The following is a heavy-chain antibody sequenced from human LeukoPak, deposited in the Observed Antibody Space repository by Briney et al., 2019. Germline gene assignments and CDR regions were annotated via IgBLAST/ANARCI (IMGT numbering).Heavy chain of an antibody. CDR1: GFSFSRDY. D-gene: IGHD2-15*01. CDR3: VTETWWRFDH. CDR2: IERDGSQQ. V-gene: IGHV3-7*01. J-gene: IGHJ4*02. Sequence: GGSLRLSCSASGFSFSRDYMSWVRQAPGKGLECVAKIERDGSQQYYGDSVGGRFTISRDNSKNSLYLHLNFLRAEDTAVYYCVTETWWRFDHWGQGSLVTVSS.